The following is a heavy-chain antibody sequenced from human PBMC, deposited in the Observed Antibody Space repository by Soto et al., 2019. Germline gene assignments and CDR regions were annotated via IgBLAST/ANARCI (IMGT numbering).Heavy chain of an antibody. Sequence: ASVKVSCKASGYTFTSYYMHWVRQAPGQGLEWMGIINPSGGSTSYAQKFQGRVTMTRDTSTSTVYMELSSLRSEDTAVYYCARDVTPIGDSYGGNYFDYWGQGTLVTVSS. CDR3: ARDVTPIGDSYGGNYFDY. J-gene: IGHJ4*02. CDR2: INPSGGST. CDR1: GYTFTSYY. V-gene: IGHV1-46*03. D-gene: IGHD5-18*01.